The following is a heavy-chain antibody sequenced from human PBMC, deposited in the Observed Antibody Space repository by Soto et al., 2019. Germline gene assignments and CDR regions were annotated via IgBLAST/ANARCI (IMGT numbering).Heavy chain of an antibody. CDR1: GFTFSSYG. Sequence: GGSLRLSCAASGFTFSSYGMHWVRQAPGKGLEWVAVISYDGSNKYYADSVKGRFTISRDNSKNTLYLQMNSLRAEDTAVYYCAKDVDSSGYCLDYWGQGTLVTVSS. CDR3: AKDVDSSGYCLDY. V-gene: IGHV3-30*18. D-gene: IGHD3-22*01. J-gene: IGHJ4*02. CDR2: ISYDGSNK.